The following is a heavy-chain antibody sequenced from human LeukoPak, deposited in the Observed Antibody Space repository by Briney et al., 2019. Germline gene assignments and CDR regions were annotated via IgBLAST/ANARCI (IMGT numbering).Heavy chain of an antibody. CDR2: ISTYNGNT. Sequence: ASVKVSCKASGYTFTSYGITWVRQAPGQGLEWMGWISTYNGNTNYAQNLQGRVTMTTDTSTSTAYMELRSLRSDDTAVYYCAKAPFGGWFDPWGQGTLVTVSS. CDR3: AKAPFGGWFDP. CDR1: GYTFTSYG. V-gene: IGHV1-18*01. J-gene: IGHJ5*02. D-gene: IGHD3-10*01.